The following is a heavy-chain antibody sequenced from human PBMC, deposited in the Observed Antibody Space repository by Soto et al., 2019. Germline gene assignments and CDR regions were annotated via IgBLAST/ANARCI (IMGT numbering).Heavy chain of an antibody. CDR3: ANGAGDGKDYCCGMDV. J-gene: IGHJ6*02. CDR2: LSGSGGST. Sequence: EVQLLESGGGLVQPGGSLRLSCAASGFTFSSYAMSCVRQAPGKGLEWVSVLSGSGGSTYYADSVKGRFTISRYNYKHILDLQRNNLKAAETAVYYCANGAGDGKDYCCGMDVWGQGTTVIVSS. CDR1: GFTFSSYA. V-gene: IGHV3-23*01. D-gene: IGHD6-13*01.